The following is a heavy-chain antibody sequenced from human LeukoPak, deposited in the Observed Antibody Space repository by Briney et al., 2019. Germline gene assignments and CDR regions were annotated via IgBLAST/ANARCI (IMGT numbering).Heavy chain of an antibody. CDR2: IYYNGST. D-gene: IGHD3-22*01. CDR1: GGSISSNY. Sequence: SETLSLTCTVSGGSISSNYWSWIRQPPGKGLEWIGYIYYNGSTKYNPSLKSRVTISVDTSKNQFSLKLSSVTAADTAVYYCARLDSSGYLRDWGQGTLVTVSS. J-gene: IGHJ4*02. CDR3: ARLDSSGYLRD. V-gene: IGHV4-59*08.